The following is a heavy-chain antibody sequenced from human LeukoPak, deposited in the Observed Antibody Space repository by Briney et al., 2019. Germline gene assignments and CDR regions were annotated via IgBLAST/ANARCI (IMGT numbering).Heavy chain of an antibody. V-gene: IGHV1-2*02. CDR3: ARPWEITMSERSYNWFDS. Sequence: ASVKVSCKASGYTFTAYYIHWVRQAPGQGLEWMGRINPNSGGTNYAQKFQGRVTMTRDTSISTAYMELSRLRSDDTAVHFCARPWEITMSERSYNWFDSWGQGTLVTVSS. D-gene: IGHD1-26*01. CDR1: GYTFTAYY. CDR2: INPNSGGT. J-gene: IGHJ5*01.